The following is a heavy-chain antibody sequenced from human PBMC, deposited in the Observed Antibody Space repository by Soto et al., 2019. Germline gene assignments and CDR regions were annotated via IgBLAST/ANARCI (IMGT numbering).Heavy chain of an antibody. V-gene: IGHV4-59*01. CDR3: ARALRAYCGGDCYSAYFDY. CDR1: GGSISSYY. J-gene: IGHJ4*02. CDR2: IYYNVNT. D-gene: IGHD2-21*02. Sequence: PSETLSLTCTVSGGSISSYYWSWIRQPPGKGLEWIGYIYYNVNTNYNPSLKSRVTISVDTSKNQFSLKLSSVTAADTAVYYCARALRAYCGGDCYSAYFDYWGQGTLVTVSS.